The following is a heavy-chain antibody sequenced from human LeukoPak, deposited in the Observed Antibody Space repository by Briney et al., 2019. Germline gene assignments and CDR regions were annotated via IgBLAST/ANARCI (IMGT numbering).Heavy chain of an antibody. D-gene: IGHD5-12*01. J-gene: IGHJ6*03. V-gene: IGHV3-23*01. Sequence: PGGSLRLSCAASGFTFSSYAMSWVRQAPGKGLEWVSAISGSGGSTYYADSVKGRFTISRDNSKNTLYLQINSLRAEDTAVYYCAKDARYSGYQGYMDVWGKGTTVTVSS. CDR2: ISGSGGST. CDR3: AKDARYSGYQGYMDV. CDR1: GFTFSSYA.